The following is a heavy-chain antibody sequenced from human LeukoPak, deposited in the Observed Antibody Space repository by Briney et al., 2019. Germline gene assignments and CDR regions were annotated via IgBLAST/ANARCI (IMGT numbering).Heavy chain of an antibody. CDR1: GLTFSSYG. V-gene: IGHV3-30*18. J-gene: IGHJ4*02. CDR3: AKDRRDEWPTLDY. D-gene: IGHD3-3*01. Sequence: PGGSLRLSCAASGLTFSSYGMHWVRQAPGKGLEWVAVISYDGSNKYYADSVKGRFTISRDNSKNTLYLQMNSLRAEDTAVYYCAKDRRDEWPTLDYWGQGTLVTVSS. CDR2: ISYDGSNK.